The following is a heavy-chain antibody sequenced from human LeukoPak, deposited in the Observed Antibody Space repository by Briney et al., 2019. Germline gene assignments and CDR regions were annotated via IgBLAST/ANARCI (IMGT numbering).Heavy chain of an antibody. D-gene: IGHD3-3*01. CDR3: ARDLPRITIFGVVKINDAFDI. J-gene: IGHJ3*02. V-gene: IGHV1-69*05. CDR1: GGTFSSYA. Sequence: ASVKVSCKASGGTFSSYAISWVRQAPGQGLEWMGGIIPIFGTANYAQKLQGRVTMTTDTSTSTAYMELRSLRSDDTAVYYCARDLPRITIFGVVKINDAFDIWGQGTMVTVSS. CDR2: IIPIFGTA.